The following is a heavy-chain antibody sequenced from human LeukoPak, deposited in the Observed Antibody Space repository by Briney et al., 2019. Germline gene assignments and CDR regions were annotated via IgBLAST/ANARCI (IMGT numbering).Heavy chain of an antibody. J-gene: IGHJ5*02. Sequence: PSETLSLTCTVSGGSISSSSYYWSWIRQPAGKGLEWIGRIYTSGSTNYNPSLKSRVTMSVDTSKNQFSLKLSSVTAADTAVYYCAREIITMIGDWFDPWGQGTLVTVSS. CDR1: GGSISSSSYY. D-gene: IGHD3-22*01. CDR2: IYTSGST. V-gene: IGHV4-61*02. CDR3: AREIITMIGDWFDP.